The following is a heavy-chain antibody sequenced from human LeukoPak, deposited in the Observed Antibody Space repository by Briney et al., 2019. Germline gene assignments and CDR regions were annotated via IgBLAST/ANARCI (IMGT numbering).Heavy chain of an antibody. V-gene: IGHV4-34*01. CDR3: ASVTMVRRQNWFDP. CDR1: GGSISSYY. CDR2: INHSGST. Sequence: SETLSLTCTVSGGSISSYYWSWIRQPPGKGLEWIGEINHSGSTNYNPSLKSRVTISLDTSKNQFSLKLSSVTAADTAVYYCASVTMVRRQNWFDPWGQGTLVTVSS. J-gene: IGHJ5*02. D-gene: IGHD3-10*01.